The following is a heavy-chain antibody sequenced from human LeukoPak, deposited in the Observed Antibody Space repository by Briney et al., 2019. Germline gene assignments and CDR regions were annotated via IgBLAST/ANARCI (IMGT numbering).Heavy chain of an antibody. CDR1: GFPFSSSG. Sequence: GGSLRLSCAASGFPFSSSGMHWVRQAPGKGLEWVTFIHADGNSKYYADSVEGRFTVSRDSPKNTPSLQMNSLRVEDTAVYYCARSLTAREYFQHWGQGTLVTVSS. V-gene: IGHV3-30*02. J-gene: IGHJ1*01. CDR2: IHADGNSK. D-gene: IGHD6-6*01. CDR3: ARSLTAREYFQH.